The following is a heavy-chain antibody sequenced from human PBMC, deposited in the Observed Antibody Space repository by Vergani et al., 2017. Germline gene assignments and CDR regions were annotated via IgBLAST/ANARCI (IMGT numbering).Heavy chain of an antibody. CDR1: GFTFSSYA. J-gene: IGHJ4*02. V-gene: IGHV3-48*01. Sequence: EVQLLESGGGLVQPGGSLRLSCAASGFTFSSYAMSWVRQAPGKGLEWVSYISSSSSTIYYADSVKGRFTISRDNAKNSLYLQMNSLRAEDTAVYYCARGEGDYWGQGTLVTVSS. CDR2: ISSSSSTI. CDR3: ARGEGDY.